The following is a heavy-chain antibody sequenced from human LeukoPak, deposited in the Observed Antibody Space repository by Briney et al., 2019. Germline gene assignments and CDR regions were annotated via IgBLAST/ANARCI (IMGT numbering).Heavy chain of an antibody. D-gene: IGHD5-18*01. V-gene: IGHV3-11*05. CDR1: GFRFSDDY. Sequence: GGSLRLSCAASGFRFSDDYMSWVRQAPGKGLEWVSYMSGSGRSTKDADSVKGRFTISRGNAENKLYLQMNSLRAEDTAVYYCARGLRASSFLIDWGQGTLVTVSS. CDR2: MSGSGRST. CDR3: ARGLRASSFLID. J-gene: IGHJ4*02.